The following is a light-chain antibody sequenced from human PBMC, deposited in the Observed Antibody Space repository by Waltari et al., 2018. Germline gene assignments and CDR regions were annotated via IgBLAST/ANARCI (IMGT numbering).Light chain of an antibody. V-gene: IGKV3-20*01. CDR1: QSLTSNY. J-gene: IGKJ1*01. Sequence: EIVLTQSPATLSLSPGERATLSCRASQSLTSNYLAWYQQRPGQAPWLLIYGASTRATGIPDRFSGSGSGTDFTLIISRLEPEDFGVYYCQQYAISPRTFGRGTKVEMK. CDR2: GAS. CDR3: QQYAISPRT.